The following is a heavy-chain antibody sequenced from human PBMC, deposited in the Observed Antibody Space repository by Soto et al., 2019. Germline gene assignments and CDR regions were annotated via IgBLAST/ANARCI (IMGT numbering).Heavy chain of an antibody. D-gene: IGHD6-6*01. Sequence: PGGSLRLSCAASGITFSNHAMHWVRQAPGKGLEWVTEISGSGDNTNFADSVKGRFTISRDNSKSTLYLQMNSLRAEDTAIYYYAKGPYSRSYYYFDSWGQGTLVTVSS. CDR2: ISGSGDNT. CDR3: AKGPYSRSYYYFDS. CDR1: GITFSNHA. V-gene: IGHV3-23*01. J-gene: IGHJ4*02.